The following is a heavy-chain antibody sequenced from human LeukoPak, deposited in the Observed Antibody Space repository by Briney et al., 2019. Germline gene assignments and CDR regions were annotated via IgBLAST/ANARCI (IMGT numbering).Heavy chain of an antibody. Sequence: MPSETLSLTCTVSGGSISSYYWSWIRQPPGKGLEWIGYIYYSGSTNYNPSLKSRVTISVDASKNQFSLMLSSVTAADTAVYYCARQKLWFGEPNAFDIWGQGTMVTVSS. V-gene: IGHV4-59*01. J-gene: IGHJ3*02. D-gene: IGHD3-10*01. CDR1: GGSISSYY. CDR3: ARQKLWFGEPNAFDI. CDR2: IYYSGST.